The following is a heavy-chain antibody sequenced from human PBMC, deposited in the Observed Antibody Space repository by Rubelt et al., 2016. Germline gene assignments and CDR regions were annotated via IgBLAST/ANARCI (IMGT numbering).Heavy chain of an antibody. CDR2: IKQDGSEK. D-gene: IGHD3-10*01. CDR3: ARDPFTMRAPQYYFDY. V-gene: IGHV3-7*05. J-gene: IGHJ4*02. Sequence: EVQLVESGGGLVQPGGSLRLSCAASGFTFSSYWMSWVRQAPGKGPEWVANIKQDGSEKYYVDSVKGRFTISRDNAKNSLYLQMNSLRAEDTAVYYCARDPFTMRAPQYYFDYWGQGTLVTVSS. CDR1: GFTFSSYW.